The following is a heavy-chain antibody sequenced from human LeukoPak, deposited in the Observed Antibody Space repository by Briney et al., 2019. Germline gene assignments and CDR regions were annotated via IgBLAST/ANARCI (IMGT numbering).Heavy chain of an antibody. CDR2: INHSGST. Sequence: SETLSLTCAVYGGSFSGYYWSWIRQPPGKGLEWIGEINHSGSTNYNPSLKSRVTISVDTSKNQFSLKLSPVTAADTAVYYCARTCSGGSCLTTVSFRGGRNWFDPWGQGTLVTVSS. CDR3: ARTCSGGSCLTTVSFRGGRNWFDP. J-gene: IGHJ5*02. V-gene: IGHV4-34*01. CDR1: GGSFSGYY. D-gene: IGHD2-15*01.